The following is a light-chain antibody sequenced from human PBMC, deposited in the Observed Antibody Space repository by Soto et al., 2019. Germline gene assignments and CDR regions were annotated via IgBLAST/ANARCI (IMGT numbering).Light chain of an antibody. CDR2: AAS. J-gene: IGKJ1*01. V-gene: IGKV1-9*01. CDR3: LQLNRYPRT. CDR1: QDITNY. Sequence: DIQFTQSPSFVSASVGDRVSITCRASQDITNYLAWYQQKPGRGLELLIYAASTLQRGVPSRFSGSGSGTEFTLTIGGLQPEDFATYFCLQLNRYPRTFGQGTKVDI.